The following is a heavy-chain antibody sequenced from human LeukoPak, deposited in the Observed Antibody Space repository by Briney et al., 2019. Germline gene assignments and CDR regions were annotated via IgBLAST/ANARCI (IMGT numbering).Heavy chain of an antibody. CDR3: AKDGYCSGGSCSFDAFDI. V-gene: IGHV3-23*01. D-gene: IGHD2-15*01. CDR1: GFTVSSNY. CDR2: ISGSGGST. Sequence: GGSLRLSCLVSGFTVSSNYMSWVRLAPGRGLEWVSAISGSGGSTYFADSVKGRFTISRDNSKNTLSLQMNSLRAEDTAVYYCAKDGYCSGGSCSFDAFDIWGQGTMVTVSS. J-gene: IGHJ3*02.